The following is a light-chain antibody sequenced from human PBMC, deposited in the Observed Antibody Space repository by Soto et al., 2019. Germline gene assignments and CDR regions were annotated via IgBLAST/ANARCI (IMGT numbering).Light chain of an antibody. Sequence: DLQIPQSASTLFASVGDIVTITCRASQSISSWLAWYQQKPGKAPKLLIYKASSLESGVPSRFSGSGSGTEFTLTISSMQPDDFATYYCQQYNSYPLTFGGGTKVDIK. V-gene: IGKV1-5*03. CDR2: KAS. CDR3: QQYNSYPLT. J-gene: IGKJ4*01. CDR1: QSISSW.